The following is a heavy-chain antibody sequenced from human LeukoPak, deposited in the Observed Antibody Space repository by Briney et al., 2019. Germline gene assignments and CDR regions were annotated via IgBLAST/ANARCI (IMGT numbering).Heavy chain of an antibody. D-gene: IGHD3-16*01. V-gene: IGHV4-4*07. CDR1: GDSMTSYY. J-gene: IGHJ3*01. CDR3: ARDPAYYGSQT. CDR2: MHTSGSS. Sequence: SETLSLACTVSGDSMTSYYWSWIRQPAGKGLEWIGRMHTSGSSDYNPSLKSRVTMPIDTSKNQFSLKLNSVTAADTAMYYCARDPAYYGSQTWGQGTKVTVSS.